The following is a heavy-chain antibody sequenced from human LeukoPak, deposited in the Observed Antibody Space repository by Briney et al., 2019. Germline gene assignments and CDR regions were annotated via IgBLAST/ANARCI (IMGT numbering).Heavy chain of an antibody. J-gene: IGHJ2*01. V-gene: IGHV4-59*01. CDR1: GGSISSYY. CDR2: IYYSGGT. D-gene: IGHD2-15*01. Sequence: TLSLTCTVSGGSISSYYWSWLRQPPGKGLEWIGYIYYSGGTNYNPSLKSRVTISLDTSKNQFSLKLSSVTAADTAVYYCATRVSGVVVAPYWYFDLWGRGTLVTVSS. CDR3: ATRVSGVVVAPYWYFDL.